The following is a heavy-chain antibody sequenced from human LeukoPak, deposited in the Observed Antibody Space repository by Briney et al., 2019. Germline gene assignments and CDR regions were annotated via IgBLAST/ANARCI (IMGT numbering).Heavy chain of an antibody. V-gene: IGHV1-18*01. J-gene: IGHJ4*02. CDR3: ARDRGVFSSSPGDY. CDR2: ISSHNGNT. D-gene: IGHD6-13*01. CDR1: GDDFTSNS. Sequence: ASVKVSCKTSGDDFTSNSITWIRQAPGQGLEWMGWISSHNGNTHYAQNLQGRVTVTTDTSTSTVYMEVRSLRSDDTAVYYCARDRGVFSSSPGDYWGQGTLVTVSS.